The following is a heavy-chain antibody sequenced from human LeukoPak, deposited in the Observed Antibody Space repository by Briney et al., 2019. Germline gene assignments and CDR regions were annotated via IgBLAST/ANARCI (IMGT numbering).Heavy chain of an antibody. CDR2: ISWNSGSI. CDR3: AKASLYSNYYFDY. V-gene: IGHV3-9*01. CDR1: GFTFSSYA. Sequence: GGSLRLSCAASGFTFSSYAMHWVRQAPGKGLEWVSGISWNSGSIGYADSVKGRFTISRDNAKNSLYLQMNSLRAEDTALYYCAKASLYSNYYFDYWGQGTLVTVSS. D-gene: IGHD4-11*01. J-gene: IGHJ4*02.